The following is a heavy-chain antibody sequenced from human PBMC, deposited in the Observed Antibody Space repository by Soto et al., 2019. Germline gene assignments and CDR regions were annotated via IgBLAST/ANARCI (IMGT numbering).Heavy chain of an antibody. Sequence: EVQLLESGGGLVQPGGSLRLSCAASGFTFSSYAMSWVRQAPGKGLEWVSSISGSAGNTYYADSVRGRFTISRDNSKSSLYLQMNSLRAEDTAVYYCASQRGIVVVAAADYWGQGTLVTVSS. D-gene: IGHD2-15*01. J-gene: IGHJ4*02. V-gene: IGHV3-23*01. CDR2: ISGSAGNT. CDR3: ASQRGIVVVAAADY. CDR1: GFTFSSYA.